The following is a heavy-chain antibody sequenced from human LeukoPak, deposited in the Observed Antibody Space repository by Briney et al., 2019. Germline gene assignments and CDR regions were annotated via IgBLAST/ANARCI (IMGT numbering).Heavy chain of an antibody. CDR3: ARGPPRYRMRNGYNYFGY. V-gene: IGHV4-4*02. Sequence: PSGTLSLTCAVSGGSISSSNWWSWVRQPPGKGLEWIGEIYHSGSTNYNPSLKSRVTISVDTSKNQFSLKLSSVTAADTAVYYCARGPPRYRMRNGYNYFGYWGQGTLVTVSS. CDR2: IYHSGST. D-gene: IGHD5-24*01. J-gene: IGHJ4*02. CDR1: GGSISSSNW.